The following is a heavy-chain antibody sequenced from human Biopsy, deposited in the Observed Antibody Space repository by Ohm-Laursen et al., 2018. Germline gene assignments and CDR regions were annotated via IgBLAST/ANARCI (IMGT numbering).Heavy chain of an antibody. CDR3: EKDSGGSPLGELFH. CDR2: ISWDSGRM. D-gene: IGHD3-16*01. V-gene: IGHV3-9*01. Sequence: SLRLFCSASGFIVYDYAMHWVRQAPGKGLEWVSGISWDSGRMDYADSVKGRFTICRDNAKNSLYLQMNSLRAETTALYYCEKDSGGSPLGELFHWGQGNLVTVSS. CDR1: GFIVYDYA. J-gene: IGHJ4*02.